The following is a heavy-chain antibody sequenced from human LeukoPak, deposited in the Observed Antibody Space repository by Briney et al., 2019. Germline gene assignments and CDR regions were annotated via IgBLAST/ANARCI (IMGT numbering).Heavy chain of an antibody. CDR2: MNSDGSTT. V-gene: IGHV3-74*01. CDR3: VRALMGTSDH. Sequence: GGSLRLSCAASGFTFSRDWMHWVRQGPGKGLVWVSRMNSDGSTTNYADSVKGRFTISRDNAKNTLYLQMNSLRAKDTAVYYCVRALMGTSDHWGQGSLVTVSS. J-gene: IGHJ4*02. D-gene: IGHD7-27*01. CDR1: GFTFSRDW.